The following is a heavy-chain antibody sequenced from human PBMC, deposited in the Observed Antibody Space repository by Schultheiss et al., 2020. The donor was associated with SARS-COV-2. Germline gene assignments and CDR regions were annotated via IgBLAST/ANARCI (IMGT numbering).Heavy chain of an antibody. CDR2: ISGSGGST. J-gene: IGHJ3*02. CDR1: GFTFSSYG. D-gene: IGHD1-1*01. CDR3: AKDNWAQWAQRRIDAFDI. Sequence: GGSLRLSCAASGFTFSSYGMHWVRQAPGKGLEWVSAISGSGGSTYYADSVKGRFTISRDNAKNSLYLQMNSLRAEDTAVYYCAKDNWAQWAQRRIDAFDIWGQGTLVTVSS. V-gene: IGHV3-23*01.